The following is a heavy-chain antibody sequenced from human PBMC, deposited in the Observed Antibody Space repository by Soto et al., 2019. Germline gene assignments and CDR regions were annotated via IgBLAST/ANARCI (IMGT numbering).Heavy chain of an antibody. V-gene: IGHV4-59*12. CDR2: IYHSGST. CDR1: GGSISSYY. CDR3: ARSVFP. J-gene: IGHJ5*02. Sequence: SETLSLTYTVSGGSISSYYWSWIRQPPGKGLEWIGYIYHSGSTYYNPSLKSRVTISVDRSKNQFSLKLSSVTAADTAVYYCARSVFPWGQGTLVTVSS.